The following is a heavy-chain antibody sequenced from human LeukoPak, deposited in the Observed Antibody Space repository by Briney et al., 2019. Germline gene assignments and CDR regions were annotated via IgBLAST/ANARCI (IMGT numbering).Heavy chain of an antibody. CDR3: ARGPPAWGDPGGYFDN. Sequence: GASVKVSCKASGGTFSSYAISWVRQAPGQGLEWMGGIIPIFGTANYAQKFQGRVTITADESTSTAYMELSSLRSEDTAVYYCARGPPAWGDPGGYFDNWGQGTLVTVSS. CDR1: GGTFSSYA. CDR2: IIPIFGTA. D-gene: IGHD2-21*02. V-gene: IGHV1-69*13. J-gene: IGHJ4*02.